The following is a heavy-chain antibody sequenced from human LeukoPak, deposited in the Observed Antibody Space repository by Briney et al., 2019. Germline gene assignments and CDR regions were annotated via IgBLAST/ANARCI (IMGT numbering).Heavy chain of an antibody. CDR1: GFTFSSYS. CDR3: ESDLLWWL. V-gene: IGHV3-21*01. Sequence: GGSLRLSCAASGFTFSSYSMNWVRQAPGKGLEGVSSISSSSSYIYYADSVKGRFTISRDNAKNSLYLQMNSLSVKAPAVYYCESDLLWWLWGQGTMVTVSS. CDR2: ISSSSSYI. J-gene: IGHJ3*01. D-gene: IGHD2-21*01.